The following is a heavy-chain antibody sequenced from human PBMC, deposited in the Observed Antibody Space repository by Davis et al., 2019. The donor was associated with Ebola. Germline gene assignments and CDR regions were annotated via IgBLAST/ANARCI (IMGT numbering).Heavy chain of an antibody. D-gene: IGHD3-22*01. V-gene: IGHV1-46*01. CDR1: GYTFTNYY. CDR3: ARYDSSGYADFDY. CDR2: INPNGGST. Sequence: ASVKVSCKASGYTFTNYYLQWVRQAPGQGLEWMGIINPNGGSTIYAQKFQGRVTMTRDTSTSTVYMELSSLRSEDTAVYYCARYDSSGYADFDYWGRGTLVTVSS. J-gene: IGHJ2*01.